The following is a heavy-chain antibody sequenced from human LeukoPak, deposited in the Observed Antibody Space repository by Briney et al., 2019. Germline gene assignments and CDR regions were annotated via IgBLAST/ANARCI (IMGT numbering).Heavy chain of an antibody. CDR3: ARATYYDSSGYYHYYFDY. V-gene: IGHV1-3*03. CDR2: INTGNGNT. J-gene: IGHJ4*02. D-gene: IGHD3-22*01. CDR1: GYAFTNHA. Sequence: GASVKVSCKASGYAFTNHALHWVRQAPGQRLEWMGWINTGNGNTKYSQEFQGRVTFTRDTSASTAYMELSSLRSEDMAVYYCARATYYDSSGYYHYYFDYWGQGTLVTVSS.